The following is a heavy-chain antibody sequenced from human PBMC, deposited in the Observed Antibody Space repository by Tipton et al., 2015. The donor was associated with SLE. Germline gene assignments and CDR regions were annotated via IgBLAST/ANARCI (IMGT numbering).Heavy chain of an antibody. D-gene: IGHD5-12*01. CDR3: AREVISGTQAWFDP. J-gene: IGHJ5*02. Sequence: TLSLTCTVSGASTGSGHYYWTWIRQFPGKGLEWIGYIYSSGITYYTPSLMSRVTMSVDTSKNLFSLKLTSVTAADTAVYYCAREVISGTQAWFDPWGQGILVTVSS. V-gene: IGHV4-31*03. CDR2: IYSSGIT. CDR1: GASTGSGHYY.